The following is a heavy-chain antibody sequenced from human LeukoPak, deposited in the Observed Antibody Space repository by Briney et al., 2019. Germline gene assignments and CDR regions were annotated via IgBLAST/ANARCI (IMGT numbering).Heavy chain of an antibody. CDR2: IYYSGST. V-gene: IGHV4-39*07. CDR3: ASYDYGDFYFDY. CDR1: GASISSGRYY. Sequence: SETLSLTCTVSGASISSGRYYWGWIRQPPGKGLEWIGSIYYSGSTYYNPSLKSRVTISVDTSKNQFSLKLSSVTAADTAVYYCASYDYGDFYFDYWGQGTLVTVSS. D-gene: IGHD4-17*01. J-gene: IGHJ4*02.